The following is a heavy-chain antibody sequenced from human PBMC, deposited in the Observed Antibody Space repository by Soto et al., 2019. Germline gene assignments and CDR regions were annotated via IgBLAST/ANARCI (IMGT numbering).Heavy chain of an antibody. CDR1: GGSFSGYY. V-gene: IGHV4-34*01. D-gene: IGHD3-16*02. CDR3: ARVRMITFGGVIVTSAPYYYMDV. CDR2: INHSGST. Sequence: SETLSLTCAVYGGSFSGYYWSWIRQPPGKGLEWIGEINHSGSTNYNPSLKSRVTISVDTSKNQFSLKLSSVTAADTAVYYCARVRMITFGGVIVTSAPYYYMDVWGKGTTVTVSS. J-gene: IGHJ6*03.